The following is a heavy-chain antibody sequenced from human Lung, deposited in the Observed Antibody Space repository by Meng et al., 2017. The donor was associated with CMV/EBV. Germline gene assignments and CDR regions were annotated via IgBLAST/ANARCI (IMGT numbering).Heavy chain of an antibody. CDR3: ARFDMDVEGYYGMDV. V-gene: IGHV4-59*01. J-gene: IGHJ6*02. D-gene: IGHD2-15*01. Sequence: SETLSLTCTVSGGSISTYYWNWLRQLPGKGLEWIGYISNSGSTDYNPSLKSRVTISVDTSKNQFSLKLTSVTAADTAVYYCARFDMDVEGYYGMDVWGQGTTVTSP. CDR1: GGSISTYY. CDR2: ISNSGST.